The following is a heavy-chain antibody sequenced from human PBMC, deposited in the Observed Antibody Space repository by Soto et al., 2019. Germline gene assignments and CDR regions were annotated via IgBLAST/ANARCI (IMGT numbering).Heavy chain of an antibody. CDR2: IYYSGST. V-gene: IGHV4-59*08. CDR3: ARHMLPPYYYYGMDV. D-gene: IGHD2-8*01. Sequence: SETLSLTCTVSGGSISSYYWSWIRQPPGKGLEWIGYIYYSGSTNYNPSLKSRVTISVDTSKNQFSLKLSSVTAADTAVYYCARHMLPPYYYYGMDVWGQGTTVTVSS. CDR1: GGSISSYY. J-gene: IGHJ6*02.